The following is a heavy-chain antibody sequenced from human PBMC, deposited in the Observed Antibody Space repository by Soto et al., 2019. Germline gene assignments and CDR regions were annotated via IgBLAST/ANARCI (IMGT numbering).Heavy chain of an antibody. J-gene: IGHJ4*02. D-gene: IGHD4-17*01. Sequence: SETLSLTCAVSGGSISSGGYCWSWIRQPPGKGLEWIGYIYHSGSTNYNPSLKSRVTISVDKSKNQFSLKLSSVTAADTAVYYCARAESHDYGDYVFYWGQGTLVTVSS. V-gene: IGHV4-30-2*01. CDR2: IYHSGST. CDR3: ARAESHDYGDYVFY. CDR1: GGSISSGGYC.